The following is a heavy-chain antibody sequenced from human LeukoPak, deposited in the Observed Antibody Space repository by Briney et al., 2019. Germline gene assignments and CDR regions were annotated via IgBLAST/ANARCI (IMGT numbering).Heavy chain of an antibody. V-gene: IGHV3-33*01. Sequence: GGSLRLSCAASGFTFSSHGMHWVRQAPGKGLEWVAVIWYDGSNKYYADSVKGRFTISRDNSKNTLYLQMNSLRAEDTAVYYCARERGIAAAAAFDYWGQGTLVTVSS. D-gene: IGHD6-13*01. J-gene: IGHJ4*02. CDR2: IWYDGSNK. CDR1: GFTFSSHG. CDR3: ARERGIAAAAAFDY.